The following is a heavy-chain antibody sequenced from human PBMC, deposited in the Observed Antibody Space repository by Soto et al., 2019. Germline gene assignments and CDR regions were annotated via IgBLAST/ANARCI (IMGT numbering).Heavy chain of an antibody. CDR1: GFTVSSNY. J-gene: IGHJ6*02. CDR3: ARGGVLRFLEWSHPSNYYYYGMDV. D-gene: IGHD3-3*01. Sequence: GGSLRLSCAASGFTVSSNYMSWARQAPGKGLEWVSVIYSGGSTYYADSVKGLFTISRDNSKNSLYLQMNILRAEDTAVYYCARGGVLRFLEWSHPSNYYYYGMDVWGQGTTVTVSS. V-gene: IGHV3-53*01. CDR2: IYSGGST.